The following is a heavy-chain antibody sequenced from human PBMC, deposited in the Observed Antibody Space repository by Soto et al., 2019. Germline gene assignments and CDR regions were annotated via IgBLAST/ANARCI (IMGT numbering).Heavy chain of an antibody. V-gene: IGHV1-69*01. J-gene: IGHJ6*02. CDR1: GGTPSNSA. D-gene: IGHD3-22*01. CDR3: AGGRIVVVGSRAYYGMDV. CDR2: IIPVFGLV. Sequence: QVHLLLQSGAEVKKPGSSVKVSCKASGGTPSNSAISWVRQAPGQGLEWMGGIIPVFGLVKYAQNFQGRVTITGDESTHTAYMELSSLRPEDTAVYYCAGGRIVVVGSRAYYGMDVWGQGTTVTVSS.